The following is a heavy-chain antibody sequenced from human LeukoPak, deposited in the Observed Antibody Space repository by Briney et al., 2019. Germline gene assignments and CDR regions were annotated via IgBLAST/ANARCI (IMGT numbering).Heavy chain of an antibody. Sequence: GASVKVSCKASGYTFTSYGISWVRQAPGQGLEWMGWISAYNGNTNYAQKLQGRVTMTTDTSTSTAYMELRSLRSDDTAVYYCAKERAAAGRFYFDYWGQGTLVTVSS. D-gene: IGHD6-13*01. CDR1: GYTFTSYG. V-gene: IGHV1-18*01. CDR3: AKERAAAGRFYFDY. CDR2: ISAYNGNT. J-gene: IGHJ4*02.